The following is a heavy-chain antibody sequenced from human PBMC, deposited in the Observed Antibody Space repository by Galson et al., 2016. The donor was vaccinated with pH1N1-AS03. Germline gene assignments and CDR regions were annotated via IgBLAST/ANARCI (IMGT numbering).Heavy chain of an antibody. CDR1: GFTLSDYY. J-gene: IGHJ6*02. D-gene: IGHD5-18*01. V-gene: IGHV3-11*01. CDR3: ARVESGNTYGYVALDV. Sequence: SLRLSCAASGFTLSDYYINWVRQAPGKGLEWLSYISSSGRTIYYADYVKGRFTISRDNAKNSVDLQMNSLRGEDTAVYYCARVESGNTYGYVALDVWGLGTTVTVSS. CDR2: ISSSGRTI.